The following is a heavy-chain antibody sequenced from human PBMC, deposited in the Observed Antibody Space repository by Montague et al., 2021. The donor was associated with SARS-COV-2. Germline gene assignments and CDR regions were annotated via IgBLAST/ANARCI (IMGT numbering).Heavy chain of an antibody. CDR1: GFSLDASGAG. Sequence: PALVKPTQTLTLICRFSGFSLDASGAGVGWFRQPPGEALEWLSTIYWDDSKVFRPSLQARLTITQDTSKNQVVLDMTNVKPVDTATYYCTHAGWRSFGHSKDWGRGTRVTGSA. CDR3: THAGWRSFGHSKD. V-gene: IGHV2-5*02. J-gene: IGHJ4*02. CDR2: IYWDDSK. D-gene: IGHD3-3*02.